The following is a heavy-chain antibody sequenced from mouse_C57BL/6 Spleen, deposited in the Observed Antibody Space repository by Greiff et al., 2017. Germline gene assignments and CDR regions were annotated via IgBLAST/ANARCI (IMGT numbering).Heavy chain of an antibody. J-gene: IGHJ4*01. CDR1: GYSFTDYN. V-gene: IGHV1-39*01. Sequence: VQLQQSGPELVKPGASVKISCKASGYSFTDYNMNWVKQSNGKSLEWIGVINPNYGTTRYNQKFQGKATLTVDQSSSTAYMQHNSLASEDSAIYYCERERENWDEDYAIDYWGQGTSGTVSS. CDR3: ERERENWDEDYAIDY. CDR2: INPNYGTT. D-gene: IGHD4-1*01.